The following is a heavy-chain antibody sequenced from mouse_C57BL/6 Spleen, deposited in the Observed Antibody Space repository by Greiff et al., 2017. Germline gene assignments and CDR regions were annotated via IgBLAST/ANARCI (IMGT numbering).Heavy chain of an antibody. D-gene: IGHD2-1*01. CDR3: ARDGNYDY. CDR2: INPGSGGT. CDR1: GYAFTNYL. Sequence: VQLQQSGAELVRPGTSVKVSCKASGYAFTNYLIEWRKQRPGQGLEWIGVINPGSGGTNYNEQFKGKAILTADKSSSTAYMQLSSLTSEDSAVYFCARDGNYDYWGQGTTLTVSS. V-gene: IGHV1-54*01. J-gene: IGHJ2*01.